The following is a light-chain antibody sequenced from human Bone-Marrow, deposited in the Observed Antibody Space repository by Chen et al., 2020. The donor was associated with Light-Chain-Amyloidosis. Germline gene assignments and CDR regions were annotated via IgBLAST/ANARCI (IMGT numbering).Light chain of an antibody. J-gene: IGLJ1*01. Sequence: QSALTQPASVSGSPGPSITLSCPGTSSDVGGDNHVSWSQQHPVKAPKLMIYEVTNRPSWVPDRFSGSKSDNTESLTISGLQTEDEADDFCSSYTITNTLVFGSGTRVTVL. V-gene: IGLV2-14*01. CDR3: SSYTITNTLV. CDR1: SSDVGGDNH. CDR2: EVT.